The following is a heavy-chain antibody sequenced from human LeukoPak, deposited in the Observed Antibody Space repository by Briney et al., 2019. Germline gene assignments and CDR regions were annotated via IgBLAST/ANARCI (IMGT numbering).Heavy chain of an antibody. J-gene: IGHJ6*03. CDR3: ARASSGSYYHYYYYMDI. CDR2: IYYSGST. CDR1: GGSISSYY. Sequence: SETLSLTCTVSGGSISSYYWSWIRQPPGKGLEWIGYIYYSGSTNYNPSLKSRVTISVDTSKNQFSLKLSSVTAADTAVYYRARASSGSYYHYYYYMDIWGKGTTVTISS. V-gene: IGHV4-59*01. D-gene: IGHD3-10*01.